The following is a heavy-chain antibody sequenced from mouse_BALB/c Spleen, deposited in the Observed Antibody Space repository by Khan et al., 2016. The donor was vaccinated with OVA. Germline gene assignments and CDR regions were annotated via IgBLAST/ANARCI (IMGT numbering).Heavy chain of an antibody. CDR1: GFSLTTYG. V-gene: IGHV2-2*02. CDR3: ARNYDYDEGLAY. CDR2: IWSGGTT. J-gene: IGHJ3*01. D-gene: IGHD2-4*01. Sequence: VELVESGPGLVQPSQSLSITCTVSGFSLTTYGVHWVRQSPGKGLEWLGVIWSGGTTDYSAAFISRLSITKDNSKSQVFFKMNSLQANDTAIYHCARNYDYDEGLAYWGQGTLVTVSA.